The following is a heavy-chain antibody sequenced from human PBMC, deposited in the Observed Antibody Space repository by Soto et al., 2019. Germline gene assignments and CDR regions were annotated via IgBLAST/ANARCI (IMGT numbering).Heavy chain of an antibody. D-gene: IGHD2-15*01. CDR3: AHAPSPGSATPSFYGMGV. J-gene: IGHJ6*02. V-gene: IGHV1-69*02. CDR1: GGTFSSYI. CDR2: IIPVLDVT. Sequence: QVQLVQSGAEVKKPGSSVRVSCKASGGTFSSYIITWVRQAPGQGLEWMGRIIPVLDVTYYKEKFQGRVTITADQSTTTAYMDLSSLRSDDTAVYYCAHAPSPGSATPSFYGMGVWGQGTTVTVSS.